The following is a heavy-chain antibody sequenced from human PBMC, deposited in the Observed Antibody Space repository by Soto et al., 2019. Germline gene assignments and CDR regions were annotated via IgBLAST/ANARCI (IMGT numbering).Heavy chain of an antibody. V-gene: IGHV1-24*01. CDR1: GYTLTELS. D-gene: IGHD2-21*02. CDR2: FDPEDGET. Sequence: ASVKVSCKVSGYTLTELSMHWVRHAPGKGLEWMGGFDPEDGETIYAQKFQGRVTMTEDTSTDTAYMELSSLRSEDTAVYYCATVQSLVVTVIPASWFDPWGQGTLVTVSS. J-gene: IGHJ5*02. CDR3: ATVQSLVVTVIPASWFDP.